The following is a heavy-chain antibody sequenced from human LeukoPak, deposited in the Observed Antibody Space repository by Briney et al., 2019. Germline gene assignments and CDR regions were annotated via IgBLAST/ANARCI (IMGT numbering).Heavy chain of an antibody. D-gene: IGHD3-22*01. J-gene: IGHJ4*02. CDR1: GGSISSGDYY. CDR3: ARVPNYYDSSGDKIFDY. V-gene: IGHV4-30-4*01. CDR2: IYYSGST. Sequence: SETLSLTCTVSGGSISSGDYYWSCIRQPPGKGLEWTVYIYYSGSTYYNPSLKSRVTISVDTSKNQFSLKLSSVTAANTAVYYCARVPNYYDSSGDKIFDYWGQGTLVTVSS.